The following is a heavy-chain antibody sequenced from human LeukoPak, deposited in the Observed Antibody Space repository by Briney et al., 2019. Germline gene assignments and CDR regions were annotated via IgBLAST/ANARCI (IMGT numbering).Heavy chain of an antibody. CDR2: ISMSSSYM. V-gene: IGHV3-21*01. CDR1: GFRFSGYV. D-gene: IGHD3-10*01. CDR3: AREDYSSGNPTIDH. Sequence: GGSLRLSCVASGFRFSGYVMKWVRQAPGKGLEWISTISMSSSYMYYADSVRGRFTISRDNAKNSLYLQMTSLRAEDAAVYYCAREDYSSGNPTIDHWGQGALVTVSS. J-gene: IGHJ4*02.